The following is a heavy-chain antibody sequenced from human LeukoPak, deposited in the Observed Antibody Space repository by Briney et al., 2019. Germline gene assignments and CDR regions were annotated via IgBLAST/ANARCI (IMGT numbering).Heavy chain of an antibody. V-gene: IGHV3-30*18. J-gene: IGHJ4*02. CDR1: GFTFSSYG. CDR2: ISYDGSNK. CDR3: AKDLDTAIPTGELGY. D-gene: IGHD5-18*01. Sequence: GGSLRLSCAASGFTFSSYGMHWVRQAPGKGLEWVAVISYDGSNKYYADSVKGRFTISRDNSKNTLYLQMNSLRAEDTAVYYCAKDLDTAIPTGELGYWGQGTLVTVSS.